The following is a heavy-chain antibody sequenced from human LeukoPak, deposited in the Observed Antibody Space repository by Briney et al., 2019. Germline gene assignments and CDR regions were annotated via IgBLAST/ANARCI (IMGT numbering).Heavy chain of an antibody. J-gene: IGHJ6*02. V-gene: IGHV3-30*19. CDR3: ARFPPSTHISYGYSLYYYGMDV. D-gene: IGHD5-18*01. CDR2: IWYDGSNK. CDR1: GFTFSSYG. Sequence: PGGSLRLSCAASGFTFSSYGMHWVRQAPGKGLEWVAVIWYDGSNKYYADSVKGRFTISRDNSKNTLYLQMNSLRAEDTAVYYCARFPPSTHISYGYSLYYYGMDVWGQGTTVTVSS.